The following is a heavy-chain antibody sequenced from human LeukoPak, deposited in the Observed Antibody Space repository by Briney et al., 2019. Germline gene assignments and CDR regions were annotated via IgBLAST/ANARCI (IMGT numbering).Heavy chain of an antibody. D-gene: IGHD6-13*01. CDR3: AKVAAAGSRYYYYYMDV. Sequence: PGGSLRLSCAASGFTVSSNYMSWVRQAPGKGLEWVAFIRYDGSNKYYADSVKGRFTISRDNSKNTLYLQMNSLRAEDTAVYYCAKVAAAGSRYYYYYMDVWGKGTTVTISS. J-gene: IGHJ6*03. V-gene: IGHV3-30*02. CDR1: GFTVSSNY. CDR2: IRYDGSNK.